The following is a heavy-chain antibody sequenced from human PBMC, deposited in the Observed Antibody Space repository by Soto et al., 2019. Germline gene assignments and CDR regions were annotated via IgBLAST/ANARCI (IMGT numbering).Heavy chain of an antibody. D-gene: IGHD3-16*01. CDR1: GFTFSSYA. CDR2: ISYDGSNK. V-gene: IGHV3-30-3*01. Sequence: PGGSLRLSCAASGFTFSSYAMHWVRQAPGKGLEWVAVISYDGSNKYYADSVKGRFTISRDNSKNTLYLQMNSLRAEDTAVYHCARVWGYYYYYYMDVWGKGTTVTVSS. CDR3: ARVWGYYYYYYMDV. J-gene: IGHJ6*03.